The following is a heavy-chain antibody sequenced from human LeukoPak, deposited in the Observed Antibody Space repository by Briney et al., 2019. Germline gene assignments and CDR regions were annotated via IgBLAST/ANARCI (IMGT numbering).Heavy chain of an antibody. D-gene: IGHD2-21*01. CDR1: GYTFTEYA. CDR3: ARTCGGDCSYGWDYYYYYYMDV. V-gene: IGHV1-2*02. CDR2: INPNSGGT. Sequence: GASVKVSCKASGYTFTEYAIHWVRQAPGQGLEWMGWINPNSGGTNYAQKFQGRVTMTRDTSISTAYMELSRLRSDDTAVYYCARTCGGDCSYGWDYYYYYYMDVWGKGTTVTVSS. J-gene: IGHJ6*03.